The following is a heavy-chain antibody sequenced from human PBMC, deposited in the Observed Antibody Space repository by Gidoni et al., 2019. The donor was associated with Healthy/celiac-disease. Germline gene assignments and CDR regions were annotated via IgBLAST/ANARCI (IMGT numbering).Heavy chain of an antibody. V-gene: IGHV3-33*01. J-gene: IGHJ6*03. CDR3: ARDLEEQWLTAYYYYYMDV. CDR2: IWYDGSNK. D-gene: IGHD6-19*01. CDR1: GFTFSSYG. Sequence: QVQLVESGGGVVQPGRSLRLSCAASGFTFSSYGMHWVRQAPGKGLEWVAVIWYDGSNKYYADSVKGRFTISRDNSKNTLYLQMNSLRAEDTAVYYCARDLEEQWLTAYYYYYMDVWGKGTTVTVSS.